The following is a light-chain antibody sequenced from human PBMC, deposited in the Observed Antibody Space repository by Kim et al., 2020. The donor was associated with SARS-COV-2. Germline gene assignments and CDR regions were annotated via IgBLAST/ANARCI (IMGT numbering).Light chain of an antibody. J-gene: IGKJ1*01. CDR3: QQYYSYPRT. CDR1: QGISSY. CDR2: AAS. Sequence: ASTGDRVTMTCRASQGISSYLAWYQQKPGKAPKLLIYAASTLQSGVPSRFRGSGSGTDFTLTISCLQSEDFATYYCQQYYSYPRTFGQGTKVDIK. V-gene: IGKV1-8*01.